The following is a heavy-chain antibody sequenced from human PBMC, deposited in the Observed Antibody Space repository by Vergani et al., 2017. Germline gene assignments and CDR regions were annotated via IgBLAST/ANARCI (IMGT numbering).Heavy chain of an antibody. CDR2: ISAYNGNT. J-gene: IGHJ5*02. CDR1: GYTFTSYG. D-gene: IGHD1-1*01. V-gene: IGHV1-18*01. CDR3: AREAPTQDWFDP. Sequence: QVQLVQSGAEVKKPGASVKVSCKASGYTFTSYGISWVRQAPGQGLEWMGWISAYNGNTNDAQKLQGRVTMTTDTSTSTAYMDLRSLGSDGTAVYYCAREAPTQDWFDPWGQGTLVTVSS.